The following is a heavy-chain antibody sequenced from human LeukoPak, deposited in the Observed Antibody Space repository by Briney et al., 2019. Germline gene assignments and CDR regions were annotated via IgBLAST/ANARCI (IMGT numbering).Heavy chain of an antibody. CDR3: ATYLQSGPIDS. CDR1: GFTFTTYA. Sequence: GRSLRLSCAASGFTFTTYAMHWVRQAPGKGLEWAANINQHGSDKFYVDSVKGRFTISRDNAKNSLSLQMNSLRGEDTGVYYCATYLQSGPIDSWGQGTLVTVSS. J-gene: IGHJ4*02. V-gene: IGHV3-7*01. CDR2: INQHGSDK. D-gene: IGHD2/OR15-2a*01.